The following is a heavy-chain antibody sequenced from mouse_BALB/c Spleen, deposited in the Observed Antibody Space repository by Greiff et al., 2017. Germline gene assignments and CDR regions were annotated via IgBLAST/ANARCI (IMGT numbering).Heavy chain of an antibody. Sequence: VQLQQSGPELVKPGASVRISCKASGYTFTSYYIHWVKQRPGQGLEWIGWIYPGNVNTKYNEKFKGKATLTADKSSSTAYMQLSSLTSEDSAVYFCARSKTGSWFAYWGQGTLVTVSA. CDR2: IYPGNVNT. V-gene: IGHV1S56*01. J-gene: IGHJ3*01. CDR3: ARSKTGSWFAY. D-gene: IGHD4-1*01. CDR1: GYTFTSYY.